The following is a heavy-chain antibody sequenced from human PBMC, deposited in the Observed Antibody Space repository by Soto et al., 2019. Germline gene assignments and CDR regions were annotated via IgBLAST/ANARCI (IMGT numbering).Heavy chain of an antibody. Sequence: SETLSLTCAVYGGSFSGYYWSWIRQPPGKGLEWIGEINHSGSTNYNPSLKSRVTISVATSKNQFSLKLSSVTAADTAVYYCARGSRDVAAAALPYYFDYWGQGTLVTVSS. CDR3: ARGSRDVAAAALPYYFDY. J-gene: IGHJ4*02. V-gene: IGHV4-34*01. CDR2: INHSGST. D-gene: IGHD6-13*01. CDR1: GGSFSGYY.